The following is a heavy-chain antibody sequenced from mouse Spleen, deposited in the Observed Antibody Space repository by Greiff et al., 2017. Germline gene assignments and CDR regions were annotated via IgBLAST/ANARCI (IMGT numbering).Heavy chain of an antibody. Sequence: EVQLQQPPFVLVKPGASLNISCNSSRYTFTDSYMCWVIPCHGQRLEWIGDINHNNGGTSYNQKFKGKATLTVDKSSSTAYMELRSLTSEDSAVYYCASSEKKVRRTSEAMDYWGRGTSGTVSS. J-gene: IGHJ4*01. CDR2: INHNNGGT. CDR1: RYTFTDSY. CDR3: ASSEKKVRRTSEAMDY. D-gene: IGHD2-14*01. V-gene: IGHV1-26*01.